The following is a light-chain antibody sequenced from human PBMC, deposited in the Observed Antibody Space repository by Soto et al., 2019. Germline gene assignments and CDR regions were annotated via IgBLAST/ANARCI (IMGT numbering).Light chain of an antibody. Sequence: DIPMTQSPPTLSASVGDRVTITCRASQSVSSWMAWYQQKPGKAPKLLIYKTSNLESGVPSRFSGSESGTEFTLTISSLQPDDFATYYCQQYNSYPWTFGQGTKVEIK. CDR3: QQYNSYPWT. CDR1: QSVSSW. J-gene: IGKJ1*01. V-gene: IGKV1-5*03. CDR2: KTS.